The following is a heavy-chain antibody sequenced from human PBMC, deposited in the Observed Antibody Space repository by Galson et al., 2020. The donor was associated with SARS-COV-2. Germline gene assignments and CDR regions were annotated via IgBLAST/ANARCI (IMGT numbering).Heavy chain of an antibody. CDR3: ARAVTIFGVVPQGAFDY. CDR2: IYYSGST. CDR1: GGSISSGGYY. Sequence: SETLSLTCTVSGGSISSGGYYWSWIRQHPGKGLEWLGYIYYSGSTYYNPSLKSRVTISVDTSKNQFSLKLSSVTAADTAVYYCARAVTIFGVVPQGAFDYWGQGTLVTVSS. V-gene: IGHV4-31*03. D-gene: IGHD3-3*01. J-gene: IGHJ4*02.